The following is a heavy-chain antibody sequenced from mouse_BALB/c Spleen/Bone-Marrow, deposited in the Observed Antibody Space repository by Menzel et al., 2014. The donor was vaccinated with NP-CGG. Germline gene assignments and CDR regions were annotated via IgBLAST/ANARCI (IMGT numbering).Heavy chain of an antibody. D-gene: IGHD2-4*01. CDR3: AREGDYDGFAY. CDR2: INPSTGYT. CDR1: GYTFTSYW. J-gene: IGHJ3*01. V-gene: IGHV1-7*01. Sequence: QVQLQQSGAELAKPGASVKMSCEASGYTFTSYWMHWVKQRPGQGLEWIGYINPSTGYTEYDQKFKDRATLTADKSSSTAYMQLSSLTSEDSAVYYCAREGDYDGFAYWGQGTLVTVSA.